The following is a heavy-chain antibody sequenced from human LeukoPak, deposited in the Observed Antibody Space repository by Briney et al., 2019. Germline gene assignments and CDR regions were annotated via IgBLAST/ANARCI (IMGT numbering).Heavy chain of an antibody. CDR2: ISSSGSTI. CDR1: GFTFSSYE. J-gene: IGHJ4*02. CDR3: ARGRVGSGWYIPFEY. V-gene: IGHV3-48*03. D-gene: IGHD6-19*01. Sequence: GGSLRLSCAASGFTFSSYEMNWVRQAPGKGLEWVSYISSSGSTIYYADSVKGRFTISRDNANNILHLQMNSLRAEDTAIYYCARGRVGSGWYIPFEYWGQGTLVTVSS.